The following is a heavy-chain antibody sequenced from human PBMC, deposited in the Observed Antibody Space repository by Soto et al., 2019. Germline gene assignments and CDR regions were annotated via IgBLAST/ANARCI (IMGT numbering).Heavy chain of an antibody. D-gene: IGHD1-20*01. J-gene: IGHJ6*02. V-gene: IGHV5-51*01. Sequence: ESLKISCKGSGYSFTSYWIGWVRQMPGKGLEWMGIIYPGDSDTRYSPSFQGQVTISADKSISTAYLQWSSLKASDTAMYYCARRIREELQTHGMDVWGQGTTVTVSS. CDR1: GYSFTSYW. CDR3: ARRIREELQTHGMDV. CDR2: IYPGDSDT.